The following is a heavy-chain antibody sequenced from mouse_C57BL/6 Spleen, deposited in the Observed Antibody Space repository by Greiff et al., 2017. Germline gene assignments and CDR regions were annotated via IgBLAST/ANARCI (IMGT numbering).Heavy chain of an antibody. CDR1: GYTFTSYW. V-gene: IGHV1-55*01. CDR3: ARWPVTTVVADWYFDV. Sequence: QVQLQQPGAELVKPGASVKMSCKASGYTFTSYWITWVKQRPGQGLEWIGDIYPGSGSTNYNEKFKSKATLTVDTSSSTAYMQLSSLTSEDSAVYYCARWPVTTVVADWYFDVWGTGTTVTVSS. D-gene: IGHD1-1*01. CDR2: IYPGSGST. J-gene: IGHJ1*03.